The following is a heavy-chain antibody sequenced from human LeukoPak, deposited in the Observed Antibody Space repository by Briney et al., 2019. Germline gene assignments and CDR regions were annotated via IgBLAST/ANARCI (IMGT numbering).Heavy chain of an antibody. D-gene: IGHD3-22*01. Sequence: PGGSLRLSCAASGFTFSSYGMHWVRQAPGKGLEWVAVISYDGSNKYYADSVKGRFTISRDNSKNTLYLQMNSLRAEDTAVYYCAKDPGYYDSSGQGYFDYWGQGTLVTVSS. J-gene: IGHJ4*02. CDR2: ISYDGSNK. CDR3: AKDPGYYDSSGQGYFDY. V-gene: IGHV3-30*18. CDR1: GFTFSSYG.